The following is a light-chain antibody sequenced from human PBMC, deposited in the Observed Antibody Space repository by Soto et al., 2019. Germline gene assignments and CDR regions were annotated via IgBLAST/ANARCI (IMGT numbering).Light chain of an antibody. CDR1: QSLLHSNGYKY. J-gene: IGKJ5*01. CDR2: LGS. Sequence: DIVMTQSPLSLPVTPGEPASISCRSSQSLLHSNGYKYLDWYLQKPGQSPQLLIYLGSNRASGVPDRFSGSGSLTDFTLKISRVEAEDVGFYYCMQALQTPISFGQGTRLEIK. CDR3: MQALQTPIS. V-gene: IGKV2-28*01.